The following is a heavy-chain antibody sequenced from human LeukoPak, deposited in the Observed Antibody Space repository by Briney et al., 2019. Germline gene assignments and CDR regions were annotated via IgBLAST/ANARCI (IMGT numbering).Heavy chain of an antibody. Sequence: ASVKVSCKASGYTLTGYYMHWVRQAPGQGLEWMGWISAYNGNTNYAQKLQGRVTMTTDTSTSTAYMELRSLRSDDTAVYYCARALCGGDCYSDYWGQGTLVTVSS. J-gene: IGHJ4*02. CDR2: ISAYNGNT. CDR3: ARALCGGDCYSDY. V-gene: IGHV1-18*04. D-gene: IGHD2-21*02. CDR1: GYTLTGYY.